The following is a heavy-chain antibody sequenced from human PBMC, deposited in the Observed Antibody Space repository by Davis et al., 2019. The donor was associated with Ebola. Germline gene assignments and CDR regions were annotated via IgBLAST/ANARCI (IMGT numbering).Heavy chain of an antibody. V-gene: IGHV3-7*01. J-gene: IGHJ5*02. CDR3: ARDIGLVTPAWFDP. Sequence: GGSLRLSCAASGFTFSSYWMSWVRQAPGKGLEWVANIKQDGSEKYYVDSVKGRFTISRDNAKNSLYLQMNSLRAEDTAVYYCARDIGLVTPAWFDPWGQGTLVTVSS. CDR1: GFTFSSYW. D-gene: IGHD4-23*01. CDR2: IKQDGSEK.